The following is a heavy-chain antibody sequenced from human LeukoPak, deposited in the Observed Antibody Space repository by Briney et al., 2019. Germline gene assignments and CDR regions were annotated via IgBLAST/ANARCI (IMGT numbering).Heavy chain of an antibody. Sequence: ASVKVSCKASGGTFSSYAISWVRQAPGQGLEWMGWINTKTGTPTYAQGFTGRFVFSLDISVTTAYLQISNLKAEDTAFYYCARRSPSADAFDIWGQGTMVTVSS. CDR2: INTKTGTP. CDR1: GGTFSSYA. J-gene: IGHJ3*02. V-gene: IGHV7-4-1*02. CDR3: ARRSPSADAFDI.